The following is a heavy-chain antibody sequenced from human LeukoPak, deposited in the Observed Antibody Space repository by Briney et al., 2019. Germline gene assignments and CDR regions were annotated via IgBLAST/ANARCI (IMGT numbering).Heavy chain of an antibody. CDR3: ARDWSEEYCGGDCFWYYYYGMDV. V-gene: IGHV4-39*02. D-gene: IGHD2-21*02. CDR1: GGSISSGNYY. Sequence: SETLSLTCTVSGGSISSGNYYWAWIRQPPGKGLEWIGSIYYSGVTYYNPSLKSRVTISINTSKNQFSLKLSSVTAADTAVYYCARDWSEEYCGGDCFWYYYYGMDVWGQGTTVTVSS. J-gene: IGHJ6*02. CDR2: IYYSGVT.